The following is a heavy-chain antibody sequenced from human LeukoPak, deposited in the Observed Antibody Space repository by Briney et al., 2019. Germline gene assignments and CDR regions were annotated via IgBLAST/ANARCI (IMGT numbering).Heavy chain of an antibody. J-gene: IGHJ6*02. V-gene: IGHV1-2*02. D-gene: IGHD3-16*01. CDR1: GCSFTGYF. CDR2: INPNSGDT. Sequence: ASVKVSCKASGCSFTGYFMQWVRQAPGQGLEWMGWINPNSGDTNYAQKFQGRVTMTRDTSISTAYMELSRLRSDDAAVYYCARRFYYAMDVWGQGTTVTVSS. CDR3: ARRFYYAMDV.